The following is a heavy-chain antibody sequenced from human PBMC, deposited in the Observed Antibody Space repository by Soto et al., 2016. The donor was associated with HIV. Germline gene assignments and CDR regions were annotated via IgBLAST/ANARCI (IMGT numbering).Heavy chain of an antibody. CDR3: AREGVEQWLVRDYYYMDV. V-gene: IGHV1-2*02. D-gene: IGHD6-19*01. CDR2: INPNSGVT. J-gene: IGHJ6*03. CDR1: GYTFTDYY. Sequence: QVQLVQSGAEVKKPGASVKVSCKASGYTFTDYYMHWVRQAPGQGLEWMGWINPNSGVTNYAQKFQGRVTMTRDTSISTAYMGLSRLRSDDTAVYYCAREGVEQWLVRDYYYMDVWGKGTTVTVSS.